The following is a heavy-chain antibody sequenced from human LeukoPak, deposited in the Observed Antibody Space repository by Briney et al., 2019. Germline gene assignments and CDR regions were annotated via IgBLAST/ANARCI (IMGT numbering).Heavy chain of an antibody. D-gene: IGHD6-13*01. Sequence: SETLSLTCTVSGGSISSYYWSWIRQPPGKGLEWIGYIYYSGGTNYNPPLKSRVTISVDTSKNQFSLKLSSVTAADTAVYYCAREVAAAGTIWFDPWGQGTLVTVSS. CDR1: GGSISSYY. J-gene: IGHJ5*02. V-gene: IGHV4-59*01. CDR2: IYYSGGT. CDR3: AREVAAAGTIWFDP.